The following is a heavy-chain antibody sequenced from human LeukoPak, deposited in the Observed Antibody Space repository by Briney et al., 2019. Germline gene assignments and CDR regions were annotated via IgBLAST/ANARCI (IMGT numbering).Heavy chain of an antibody. CDR2: IYYSGST. CDR1: GGSISSYY. J-gene: IGHJ4*02. V-gene: IGHV4-59*01. Sequence: SKTLSLTCTVSGGSISSYYWSWIRQSPGKGLEWIGYIYYSGSTNYNPSLKSRVTISVDTSKNQFSLKLSSVTAADTAVYYCARTSFTGYSSGWHKFDYWGQGTLVTVSS. CDR3: ARTSFTGYSSGWHKFDY. D-gene: IGHD6-19*01.